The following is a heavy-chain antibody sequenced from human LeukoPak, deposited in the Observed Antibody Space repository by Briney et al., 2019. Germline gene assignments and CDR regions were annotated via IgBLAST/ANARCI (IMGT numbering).Heavy chain of an antibody. V-gene: IGHV3-74*01. CDR1: GFTFSTSA. J-gene: IGHJ1*01. CDR3: ARPLLTRGPFAN. D-gene: IGHD3-16*01. CDR2: IDSGGFST. Sequence: GGSLRLSCAASGFTFSTSAMHWVRQAPGKGLEWVSRIDSGGFSTFYADSVRGRFTVSRDNAQNTLYLQMNSLTAGDTAVYYRARPLLTRGPFANWGQGTLVTVSS.